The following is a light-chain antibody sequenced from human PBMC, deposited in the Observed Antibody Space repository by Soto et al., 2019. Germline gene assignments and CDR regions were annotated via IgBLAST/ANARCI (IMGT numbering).Light chain of an antibody. CDR2: VNSDGRH. J-gene: IGLJ2*01. CDR1: GGHSTYA. CDR3: QTWGTGIEV. Sequence: QPVLTQSPSASASLGASVKLTCTLSGGHSTYAIAWHQQQPEKGPRYLMKVNSDGRHTKGDGIPDRFSGSSSGAQRSLTISSLQSEDEADYYCQTWGTGIEVFGGGTKLTVL. V-gene: IGLV4-69*01.